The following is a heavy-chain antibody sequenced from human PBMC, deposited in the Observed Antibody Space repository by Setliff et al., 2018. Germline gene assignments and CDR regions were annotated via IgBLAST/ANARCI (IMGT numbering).Heavy chain of an antibody. CDR2: IHTSGST. CDR3: VRQPRTYVAAGPPFEY. V-gene: IGHV4-4*08. CDR1: GGSFSGYY. Sequence: PSETLSLTCTVSGGSFSGYYWSWIRQPPGKGLEWIGYIHTSGSTNYNPSLKSRVTISVDSSINQFSLKLNSVTAADTAVYYCVRQPRTYVAAGPPFEYWGQGTLVTVSS. J-gene: IGHJ4*02. D-gene: IGHD6-19*01.